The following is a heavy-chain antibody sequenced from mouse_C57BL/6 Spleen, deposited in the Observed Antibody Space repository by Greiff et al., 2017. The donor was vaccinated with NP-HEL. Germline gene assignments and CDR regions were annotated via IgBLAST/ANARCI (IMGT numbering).Heavy chain of an antibody. CDR3: ARSDYDYRFAY. Sequence: EVQVVESGPVLVKPGASVKMSCKASGYTFTDYYMNWVKQSHGKSLEWIGVINPYNGGTSYNQKFKGKATLTVDKSSSTAYMELNSLTSEDSAVYYCARSDYDYRFAYWGQGTLVTVSA. CDR2: INPYNGGT. D-gene: IGHD2-4*01. J-gene: IGHJ3*01. CDR1: GYTFTDYY. V-gene: IGHV1-19*01.